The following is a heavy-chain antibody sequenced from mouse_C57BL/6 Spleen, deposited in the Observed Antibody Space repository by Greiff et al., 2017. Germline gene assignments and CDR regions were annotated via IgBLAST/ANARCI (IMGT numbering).Heavy chain of an antibody. CDR2: IYPRSGNT. J-gene: IGHJ4*01. CDR1: GYTFTSYG. V-gene: IGHV1-81*01. CDR3: ARGGDYDGYYAMDH. D-gene: IGHD2-4*01. Sequence: QVQLKESGAELARPGASVKLSCKASGYTFTSYGISWVKQRTGQGLEWIGEIYPRSGNTYYNEKFKGKATLTADKSSSTAYMELRSLTSDDSAVYFCARGGDYDGYYAMDHWGQGTSVTVSS.